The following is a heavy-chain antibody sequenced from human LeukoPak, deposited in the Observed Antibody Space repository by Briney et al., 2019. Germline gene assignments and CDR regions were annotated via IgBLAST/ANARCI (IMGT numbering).Heavy chain of an antibody. CDR1: GGTFSSYA. J-gene: IGHJ4*02. CDR3: ARAPRTLDY. CDR2: IIPILGIA. Sequence: ASVKVSCKASGGTFSSYAISWVRQAPGQGLEWMGRIIPILGIANYAQKFQGRVTMTRDTSISTAYMELRSLRSDDTAVYYCARAPRTLDYWGQGTLVTVSS. V-gene: IGHV1-69*04.